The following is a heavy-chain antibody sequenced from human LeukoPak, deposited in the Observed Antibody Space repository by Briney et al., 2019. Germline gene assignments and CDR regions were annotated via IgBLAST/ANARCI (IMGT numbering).Heavy chain of an antibody. CDR1: GFGFSVYS. D-gene: IGHD3-3*01. V-gene: IGHV3-48*01. J-gene: IGHJ4*02. Sequence: GGSLRLSCAASGFGFSVYSMNWVRQAPGKGLEWISYITSDRTRIYYTDSVRGRFTISRDNAKKLVFLDLSNLRVDDTAMYYCARSTEWFADYWGQGTLVTVSS. CDR2: ITSDRTRI. CDR3: ARSTEWFADY.